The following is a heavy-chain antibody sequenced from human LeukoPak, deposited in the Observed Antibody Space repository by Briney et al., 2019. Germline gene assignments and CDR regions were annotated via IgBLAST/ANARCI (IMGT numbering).Heavy chain of an antibody. V-gene: IGHV3-33*01. CDR2: IWYDGSNK. CDR3: ARDRYYYGSGSYLDY. Sequence: PGGSLRLSCAASGFTFSSYGMHWVRQAPGKGLEWVAVIWYDGSNKYYADSVKGRLTISRDNSKNTLYLQMNSLRAEDTAVYYCARDRYYYGSGSYLDYWGQGTLVTVSS. CDR1: GFTFSSYG. J-gene: IGHJ4*02. D-gene: IGHD3-10*01.